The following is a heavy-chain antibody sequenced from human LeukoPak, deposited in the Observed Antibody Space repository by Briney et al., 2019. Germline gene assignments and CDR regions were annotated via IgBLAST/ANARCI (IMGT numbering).Heavy chain of an antibody. CDR3: ARSGGVARTRRYFDY. CDR2: IYYSGST. V-gene: IGHV4-59*12. CDR1: GGSISSYY. D-gene: IGHD1-1*01. Sequence: SETLSLTCTVSGGSISSYYWSWIRQPPGKGLEWIGYIYYSGSTDYNPSLKSRVTISVDTSKNQFSLKLSSVTAADTAVYYCARSGGVARTRRYFDYWGQGTLVTVSS. J-gene: IGHJ4*02.